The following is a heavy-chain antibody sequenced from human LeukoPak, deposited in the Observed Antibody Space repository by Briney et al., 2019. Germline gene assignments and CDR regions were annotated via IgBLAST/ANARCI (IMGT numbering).Heavy chain of an antibody. Sequence: HPGGSLRLSCAVSGFTVSSNYMSWVRQAPGKGLEWVSIIYSGGSTYYADSVKGRFTISRDNSKNTLYLQMSGLRAEDTAVYYCARACSGGNCYLAAFDVWGQGTMVTVSS. CDR1: GFTVSSNY. J-gene: IGHJ3*01. CDR3: ARACSGGNCYLAAFDV. CDR2: IYSGGST. V-gene: IGHV3-53*01. D-gene: IGHD2-15*01.